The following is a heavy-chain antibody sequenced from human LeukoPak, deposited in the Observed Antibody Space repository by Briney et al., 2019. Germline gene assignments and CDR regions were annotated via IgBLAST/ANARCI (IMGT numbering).Heavy chain of an antibody. CDR2: IKQDGSEK. J-gene: IGHJ5*02. V-gene: IGHV3-7*01. D-gene: IGHD2-2*02. CDR1: GFTVSSNY. CDR3: ARVLRCSSTSCYTRTWTFDP. Sequence: GGSLRLSCAASGFTVSSNYMSWVRQAPGKGLEWVANIKQDGSEKYYVDSVKGRFTISRDNAKNSLYLQMSSLRAEDTAVYYCARVLRCSSTSCYTRTWTFDPWGQGTLVTVSS.